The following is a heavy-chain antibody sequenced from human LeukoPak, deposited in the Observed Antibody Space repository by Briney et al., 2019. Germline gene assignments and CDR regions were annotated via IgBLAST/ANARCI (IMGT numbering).Heavy chain of an antibody. J-gene: IGHJ4*02. CDR1: GFTFTSYT. CDR3: ARQPQVAHFDY. CDR2: ITNSGVHT. D-gene: IGHD2-15*01. V-gene: IGHV3-21*01. Sequence: GGSLRLSCAASGFTFTSYTMSWVRQAPGKGLEWVSSITNSGVHTYYTDSLKGRFTISRDNANNSLYLQTNSLSAEDTAIYYCARQPQVAHFDYWGQGTPVSVSS.